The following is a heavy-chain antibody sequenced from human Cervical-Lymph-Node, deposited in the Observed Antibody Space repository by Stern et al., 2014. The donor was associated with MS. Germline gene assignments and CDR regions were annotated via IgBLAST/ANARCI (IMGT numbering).Heavy chain of an antibody. CDR1: GFIFSNFA. V-gene: IGHV3-30-3*01. CDR2: ISDDSSKK. D-gene: IGHD2-21*02. CDR3: ASPGDRSDWADFDY. J-gene: IGHJ4*02. Sequence: VQLVESGGGVVQPGKSLRLSCAASGFIFSNFAIHWVRQAPGKGLAWVAMISDDSSKKSYAGSVKGRFTISRDNSKNTVSLQMNSLTTDDTAIYYCASPGDRSDWADFDYWGQGTLVTVSS.